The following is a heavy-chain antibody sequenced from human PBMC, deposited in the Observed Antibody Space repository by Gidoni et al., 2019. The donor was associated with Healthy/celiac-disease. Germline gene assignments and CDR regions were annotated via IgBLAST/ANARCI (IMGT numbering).Heavy chain of an antibody. D-gene: IGHD3-10*01. CDR3: AKYSTPEEVLWFGDPKRGPFDY. Sequence: EVQLLESGGGLVQPGGSLRLSCAASGFTFRRSAMSWVRQAPGKGLEWVSAISGSGGSTYYADSVKGRFTISRDNSKNTLYLQMNSLRAEDTAVYYCAKYSTPEEVLWFGDPKRGPFDYWGQGTLVTVSS. V-gene: IGHV3-23*01. J-gene: IGHJ4*02. CDR2: ISGSGGST. CDR1: GFTFRRSA.